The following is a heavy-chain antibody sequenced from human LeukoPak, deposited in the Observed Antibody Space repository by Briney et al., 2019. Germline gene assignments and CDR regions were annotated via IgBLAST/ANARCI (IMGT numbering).Heavy chain of an antibody. V-gene: IGHV3-7*01. CDR3: ARASVKGIVGATVFDY. Sequence: PGGSLRLSCAASGFTFSSYWMSWVRQAPGKGLEWVANIKQDGSEKYYVDSVKGRFTISRDNAKNSLYLQMNSLRAEDTAVYYCARASVKGIVGATVFDYWGQGTLVTVSS. CDR2: IKQDGSEK. J-gene: IGHJ4*02. CDR1: GFTFSSYW. D-gene: IGHD1-26*01.